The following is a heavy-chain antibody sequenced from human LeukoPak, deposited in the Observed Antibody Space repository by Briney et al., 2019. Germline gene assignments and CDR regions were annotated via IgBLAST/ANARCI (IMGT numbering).Heavy chain of an antibody. Sequence: ASVKVSCKASGYTFTGYYMHWVRQAPGQGLEWMGWINPNSGGTNYAQKFQGRVTMTRDTSISTAYMELRSLTSDDTAVYYCARSGQWLNSDFDHWGQGTLVTVSS. V-gene: IGHV1-2*02. CDR3: ARSGQWLNSDFDH. J-gene: IGHJ4*02. CDR2: INPNSGGT. D-gene: IGHD6-19*01. CDR1: GYTFTGYY.